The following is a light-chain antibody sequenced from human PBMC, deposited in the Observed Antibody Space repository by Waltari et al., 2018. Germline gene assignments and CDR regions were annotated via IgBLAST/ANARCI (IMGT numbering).Light chain of an antibody. CDR3: SSYAGSNGVL. CDR1: SSDIGALND. CDR2: EVI. J-gene: IGLJ2*01. V-gene: IGLV2-8*01. Sequence: QSALTQPPSASGSPGPSVTISCRGTSSDIGALNDAPWDQQHPGKAPKLMIYEVINRPSGVPPRFSGSKSGNTASLTVSELQAEDEADYYCSSYAGSNGVLFGGGTKVTVL.